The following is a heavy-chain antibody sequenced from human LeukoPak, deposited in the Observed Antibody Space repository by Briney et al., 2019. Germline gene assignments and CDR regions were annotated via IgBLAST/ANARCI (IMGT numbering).Heavy chain of an antibody. J-gene: IGHJ4*02. CDR3: AKVDERPYFDY. D-gene: IGHD1-1*01. Sequence: GGSLRLSCAASGFTFSSYSMNWVRQAPGKGLEWVSAISGSGGSTYYADSVKGRFTISRDNSKNTLYLQMNSLRAENTAVYYCAKVDERPYFDYWGQGTLVTVSS. CDR1: GFTFSSYS. V-gene: IGHV3-23*01. CDR2: ISGSGGST.